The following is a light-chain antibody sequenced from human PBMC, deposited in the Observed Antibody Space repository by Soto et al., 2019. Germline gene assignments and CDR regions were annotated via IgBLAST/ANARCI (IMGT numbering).Light chain of an antibody. J-gene: IGKJ1*01. V-gene: IGKV1-5*01. CDR2: DAS. CDR1: QSISSR. Sequence: DIPMTQSPSTLSASVGDRVTITCRASQSISSRLAWYQQKPGKAPKFLIYDASSLESGVPSRFSGSGSGTEFTLTISSLQPDDLATYYCQQYNSYPWTFGQGTTVEVK. CDR3: QQYNSYPWT.